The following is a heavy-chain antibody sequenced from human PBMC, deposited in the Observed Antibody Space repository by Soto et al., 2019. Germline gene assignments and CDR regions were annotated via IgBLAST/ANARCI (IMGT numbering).Heavy chain of an antibody. CDR3: ARGSTHFDY. V-gene: IGHV3-74*01. CDR1: GFTFSPFW. D-gene: IGHD2-2*01. J-gene: IGHJ4*02. Sequence: EVQLVESGGGLVQPGGSLRLSCAASGFTFSPFWMHWVRQVPGKGPVWVSRINSDGNSTSYADSVKGRVPISRDNVKNTLYLQRTSLRAEDTAVYYCARGSTHFDYWGQGTLVTVSS. CDR2: INSDGNST.